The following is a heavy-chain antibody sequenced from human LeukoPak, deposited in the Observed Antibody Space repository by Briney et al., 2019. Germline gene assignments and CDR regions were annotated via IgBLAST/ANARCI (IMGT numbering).Heavy chain of an antibody. Sequence: PGGSLRLSCAASGFTFSNYWVHWVRQAPGKGLVWVSRSNSEGSTTSYADSVKGRFTISRDNAKNTLYLQMNSLRAEDTAVYYCVSFYETYWGRGTLVTVSS. J-gene: IGHJ4*02. CDR3: VSFYETY. D-gene: IGHD2/OR15-2a*01. CDR2: SNSEGSTT. V-gene: IGHV3-74*01. CDR1: GFTFSNYW.